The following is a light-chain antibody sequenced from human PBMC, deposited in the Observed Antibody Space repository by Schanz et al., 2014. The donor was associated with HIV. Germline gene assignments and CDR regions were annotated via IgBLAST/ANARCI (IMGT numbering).Light chain of an antibody. Sequence: DIQMTQSPSSLSASVGDRVTITCRASQSISISLNWYQQKPGKAPRLLIYATSLLHTGVPSRFSGSGSGTHFTLTISRLEFEDFAAYYCQQNCSATPYTFGQGTRLEIK. CDR1: QSISIS. CDR3: QQNCSATPYT. V-gene: IGKV1-39*01. J-gene: IGKJ2*01. CDR2: ATS.